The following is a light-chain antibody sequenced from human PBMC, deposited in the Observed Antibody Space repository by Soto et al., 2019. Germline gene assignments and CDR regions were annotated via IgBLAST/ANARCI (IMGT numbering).Light chain of an antibody. V-gene: IGKV3-15*01. Sequence: EILMTXSPDXLSVSPGEXVTLSXRASRTVSNXLAWYQHKPGQAPRLLISGASTGATGIPPRFRGSGSGTEFTLXXXTLXXXDXXXXXXXXYXHXXVTFGGGTKVEIK. CDR1: RTVSNX. CDR2: GAS. CDR3: XXYXHXXVT. J-gene: IGKJ4*01.